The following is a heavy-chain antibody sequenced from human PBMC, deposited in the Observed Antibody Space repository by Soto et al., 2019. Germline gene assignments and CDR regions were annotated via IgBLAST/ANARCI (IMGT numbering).Heavy chain of an antibody. D-gene: IGHD6-19*01. Sequence: PGGSLRLSCAASGFTFSSYWMHWVRQAPGKGLVWVSRINSDGSSTSYADSVKGRFTISRDNAKNTLYLQMNSLRAEDTAVYYCARDTETRSGWYGWETGNWFDPWGQGTLVTGSS. CDR1: GFTFSSYW. J-gene: IGHJ5*02. CDR2: INSDGSST. V-gene: IGHV3-74*01. CDR3: ARDTETRSGWYGWETGNWFDP.